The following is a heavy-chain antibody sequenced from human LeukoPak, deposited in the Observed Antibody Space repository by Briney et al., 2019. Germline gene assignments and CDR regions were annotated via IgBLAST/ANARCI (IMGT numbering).Heavy chain of an antibody. CDR1: GGSISSYY. CDR3: ARHYYGSGSFRSNWFDP. V-gene: IGHV4-59*08. J-gene: IGHJ5*02. CDR2: IYYSGST. D-gene: IGHD3-10*01. Sequence: SSETLSLTCTVSGGSISSYYWSWIQQPPGKGLEWIGYIYYSGSTNYNPSLKSRVTISVDTSKNQFSLKLSSVTAADTAVYYCARHYYGSGSFRSNWFDPWGQGTLVTVSS.